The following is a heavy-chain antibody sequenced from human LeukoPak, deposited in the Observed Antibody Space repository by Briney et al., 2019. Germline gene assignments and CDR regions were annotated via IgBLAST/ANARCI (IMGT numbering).Heavy chain of an antibody. V-gene: IGHV4-34*01. CDR3: ARDGPKWELLRTAYYYYDGMDV. D-gene: IGHD1-26*01. CDR2: INHSGST. J-gene: IGHJ6*02. Sequence: SETLSLTFAVYGGSFSGYYWRWIRQPPGKGLEWIGEINHSGSTNYNPSLKSRVTISVDTSKNQFALKLSSVTAADTAVYYCARDGPKWELLRTAYYYYDGMDVWGQGTTVTVSS. CDR1: GGSFSGYY.